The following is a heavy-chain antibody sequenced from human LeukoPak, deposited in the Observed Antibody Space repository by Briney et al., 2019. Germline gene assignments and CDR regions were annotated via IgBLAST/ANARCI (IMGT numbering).Heavy chain of an antibody. D-gene: IGHD5-18*01. V-gene: IGHV4-34*01. CDR3: ARSAGYNYGFDY. CDR2: VNHSGST. CDR1: GGSFSGSY. Sequence: PSETLSLTCAVYGGSFSGSYWGWIRQPPGKGLEWIGEVNHSGSTNCNPSLKSRVTISVDTSKNQFSLELRSVTAADTAVYYCARSAGYNYGFDYWGQGSLVTVSS. J-gene: IGHJ4*02.